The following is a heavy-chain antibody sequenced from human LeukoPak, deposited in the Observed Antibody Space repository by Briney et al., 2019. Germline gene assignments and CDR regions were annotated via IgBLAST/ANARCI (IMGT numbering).Heavy chain of an antibody. D-gene: IGHD5-12*01. CDR2: IYSGGAT. CDR1: GLTVSNNY. CDR3: AKGGGYEAQYYYYYLDV. Sequence: GGSLRLSCAASGLTVSNNYMSWVRQAPGKGLEWVSVIYSGGATYYADSVKGRFTISRDNSKNTLYLQMNSLRVEDTAVYYCAKGGGYEAQYYYYYLDVWGKGTTVTISS. V-gene: IGHV3-53*01. J-gene: IGHJ6*03.